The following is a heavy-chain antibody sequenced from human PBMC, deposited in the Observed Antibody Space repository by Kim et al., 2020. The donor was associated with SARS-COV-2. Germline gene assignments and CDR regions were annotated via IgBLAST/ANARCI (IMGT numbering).Heavy chain of an antibody. J-gene: IGHJ3*02. D-gene: IGHD3-9*01. V-gene: IGHV3-23*01. Sequence: DSVKGRFTISRDNSKNTLYLQMNSLRAEDTAVYYCAKDNFDWLSTDAFDIWGQGTMVTVSS. CDR3: AKDNFDWLSTDAFDI.